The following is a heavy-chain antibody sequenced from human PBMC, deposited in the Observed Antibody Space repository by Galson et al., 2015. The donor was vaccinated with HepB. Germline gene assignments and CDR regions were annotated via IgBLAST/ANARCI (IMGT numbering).Heavy chain of an antibody. CDR1: GYSLSSGYY. V-gene: IGHV4-38-2*01. D-gene: IGHD6-13*01. CDR3: ARGRGILPTAAAGNDY. Sequence: QVQLQESGPGLVKPSQTLSPLCAVSGYSLSSGYYWGWIRQPPGKGLEWIGSIYHSGSTYYNPSLKSRVTISVDTSKNQFSPKLSSVTAADTAVYYCARGRGILPTAAAGNDYWGQGTLVTVSS. J-gene: IGHJ4*02. CDR2: IYHSGST.